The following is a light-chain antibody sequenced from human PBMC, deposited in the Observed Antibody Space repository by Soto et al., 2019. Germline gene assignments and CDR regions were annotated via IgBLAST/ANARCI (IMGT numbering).Light chain of an antibody. CDR3: AAWDDSPNGWV. Sequence: QSVLTQPPSASGTPGQRVTISCSGSSSNIGSNTVNWYQQLPGTAPKLLIYSNNQRPSGVPDRFSGSTSGTSASLAISGLQYDDEADYYCAAWDDSPNGWVFGGGTKLTVL. V-gene: IGLV1-44*01. CDR2: SNN. CDR1: SSNIGSNT. J-gene: IGLJ3*02.